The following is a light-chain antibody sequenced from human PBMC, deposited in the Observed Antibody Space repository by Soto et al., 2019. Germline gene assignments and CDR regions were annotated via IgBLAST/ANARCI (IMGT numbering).Light chain of an antibody. J-gene: IGLJ2*01. CDR1: SSNIGSNT. CDR3: AAWDDSLKVV. V-gene: IGLV1-44*01. Sequence: QSALTQPPSASGTPGQRVTISCSGSSSNIGSNTVNWYQQLPGTAPKLLIYRNNQRPSGVPDRFSGSKSGTSASLAISGLQSEDEADYYCAAWDDSLKVVFGGGTKLTVL. CDR2: RNN.